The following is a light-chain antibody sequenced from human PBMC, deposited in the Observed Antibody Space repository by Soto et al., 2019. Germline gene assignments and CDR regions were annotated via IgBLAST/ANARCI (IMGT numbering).Light chain of an antibody. CDR1: QDIRNE. V-gene: IGKV1-6*01. J-gene: IGKJ1*01. CDR3: LQDHNYPRT. CDR2: GVS. Sequence: AIQMTQSPSSLSASVGDRVTITCRASQDIRNELGWYQQKPGKAPKALIYGVSNLQSGVPSRFSGSGSGTDFTLTISSLQPDDFAFYYCLQDHNYPRTFGQGTK.